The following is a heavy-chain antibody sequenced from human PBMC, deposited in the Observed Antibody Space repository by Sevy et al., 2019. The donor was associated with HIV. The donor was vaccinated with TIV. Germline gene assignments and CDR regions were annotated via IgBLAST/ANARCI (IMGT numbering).Heavy chain of an antibody. D-gene: IGHD1-1*01. CDR1: GGSISSYY. Sequence: SKTLSLTCTVSGGSISSYYWSWIRQPPGKELEWIGYIYYTGSTNYNPSLKSRVTISVDTSKNQFSLKLTSVTAADTAVYFCARHVSVNGGIDYWGQGTLVTVSS. J-gene: IGHJ4*02. V-gene: IGHV4-59*08. CDR3: ARHVSVNGGIDY. CDR2: IYYTGST.